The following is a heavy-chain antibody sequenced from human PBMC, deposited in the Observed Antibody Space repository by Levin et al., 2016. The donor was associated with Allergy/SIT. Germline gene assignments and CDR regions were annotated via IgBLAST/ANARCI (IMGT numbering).Heavy chain of an antibody. V-gene: IGHV3-23*01. Sequence: VRQAPGKGLEWVSGISGTGSITYYADSVRGRFAISRDNSKSILFLQLKALRADDTAVYYCAPQQGGAYDDFWGQGTLVTVSS. J-gene: IGHJ4*02. CDR3: APQQGGAYDDF. D-gene: IGHD3-3*01. CDR2: ISGTGSIT.